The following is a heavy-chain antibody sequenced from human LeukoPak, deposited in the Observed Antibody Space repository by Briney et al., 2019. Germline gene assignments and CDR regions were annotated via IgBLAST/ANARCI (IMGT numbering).Heavy chain of an antibody. D-gene: IGHD4-17*01. J-gene: IGHJ4*02. V-gene: IGHV3-11*04. CDR2: ISRSGSTK. CDR3: ASGSNYGDYEGNDY. CDR1: GFTFSDYN. Sequence: GGSLRLSCAASGFTFSDYNMRWIRQAPGKGLEWVSSISRSGSTKYYADSVKGRFTISRDNAKNSLYLQMNSLRAEDTAVYYCASGSNYGDYEGNDYWGQGTLVTVSS.